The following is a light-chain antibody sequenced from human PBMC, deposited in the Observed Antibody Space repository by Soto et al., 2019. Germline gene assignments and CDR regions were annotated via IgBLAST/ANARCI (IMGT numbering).Light chain of an antibody. J-gene: IGLJ2*01. CDR3: SSYSTTSSPHVL. V-gene: IGLV2-14*01. CDR1: SNDIGTYDY. Sequence: QSALTQPISVSGSPGQSITISCTGNSNDIGTYDYVSWYQQFPGKVPKLLIYEVTYRPSGVSARFSGSKSGSTASLTISGLQAEDEADYYCSSYSTTSSPHVLFGGGTKVTVL. CDR2: EVT.